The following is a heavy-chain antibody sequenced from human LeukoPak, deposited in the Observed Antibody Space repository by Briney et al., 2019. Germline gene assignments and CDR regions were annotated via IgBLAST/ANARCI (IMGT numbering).Heavy chain of an antibody. V-gene: IGHV1-18*01. Sequence: GASVKVSCKASGYTFTSYGISWVRQAPGQGLEWMGWISAYNGNTNHAQKLQGRVTMTTDTSTSTAYMELRSLRSDDTAVYYCASRAYATTYYYYGMDVWGQGTTVTVSS. CDR2: ISAYNGNT. D-gene: IGHD2-8*01. CDR3: ASRAYATTYYYYGMDV. J-gene: IGHJ6*02. CDR1: GYTFTSYG.